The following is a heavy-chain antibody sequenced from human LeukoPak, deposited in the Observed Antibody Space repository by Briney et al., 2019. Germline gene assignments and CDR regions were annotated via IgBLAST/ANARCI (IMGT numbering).Heavy chain of an antibody. D-gene: IGHD3-22*01. CDR2: IYSSGIT. J-gene: IGHJ2*01. CDR3: ARRAYYDSSGYLPTSGYFDL. CDR1: GGSMFSYY. Sequence: SETLSLTCTVSGGSMFSYYWNWIRQPPGKGLEWIGYIYSSGITNYSPSLRSRGTISVATSRNQFSLRLTSVTAADTAIYYCARRAYYDSSGYLPTSGYFDLWGRGTLVTVSS. V-gene: IGHV4-4*08.